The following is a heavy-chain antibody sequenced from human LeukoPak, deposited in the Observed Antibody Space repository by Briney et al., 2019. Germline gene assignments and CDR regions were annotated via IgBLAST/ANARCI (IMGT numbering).Heavy chain of an antibody. CDR3: ARVARYFDWKRVAYYYYYMDV. Sequence: SETLSLTCTVSGGSISSSSYYWGWIRQPPGKGLEWIGSIYYSGSTYYNPSLKSRVTMSVDTSKNQFSLKLSSVTAADTAVYYCARVARYFDWKRVAYYYYYMDVWGKGTTVTISS. CDR1: GGSISSSSYY. D-gene: IGHD3-9*01. V-gene: IGHV4-39*07. CDR2: IYYSGST. J-gene: IGHJ6*03.